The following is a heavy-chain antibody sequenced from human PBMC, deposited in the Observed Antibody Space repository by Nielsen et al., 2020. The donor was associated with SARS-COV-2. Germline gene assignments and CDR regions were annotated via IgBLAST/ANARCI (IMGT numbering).Heavy chain of an antibody. V-gene: IGHV1-8*01. CDR1: GYTFTSYD. CDR3: AGGRAVRGVILAYNWFDP. J-gene: IGHJ5*02. D-gene: IGHD3-10*01. CDR2: MNPNSGNT. Sequence: ASVKVSCKASGYTFTSYDINWVRQATGQGLEWMGWMNPNSGNTGYAQKFQGRVTMTRNTSISTAYMELSSLRSEDTAVYYCAGGRAVRGVILAYNWFDPWGQGTLVTVSS.